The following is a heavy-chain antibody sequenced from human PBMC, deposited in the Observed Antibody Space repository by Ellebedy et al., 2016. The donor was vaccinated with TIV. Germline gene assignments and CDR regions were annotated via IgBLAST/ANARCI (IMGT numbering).Heavy chain of an antibody. J-gene: IGHJ4*02. Sequence: GESLKISXAASGFTFSNAWMSWVRQAPGKGLEWVSYISSSSSTIYYADSVKGRFTISRDNAKNSLYLQMNSLRAEDTAVYYCARDKAGDYFGYWGQGTLVTVSS. CDR3: ARDKAGDYFGY. CDR1: GFTFSNAW. CDR2: ISSSSSTI. D-gene: IGHD4-17*01. V-gene: IGHV3-48*01.